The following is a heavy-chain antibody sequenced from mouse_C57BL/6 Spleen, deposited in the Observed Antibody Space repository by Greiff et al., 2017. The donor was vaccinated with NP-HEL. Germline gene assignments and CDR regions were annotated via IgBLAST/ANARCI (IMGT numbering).Heavy chain of an antibody. CDR1: GYTFTDYN. Sequence: EVQLQQSGPELVKPGASVKMSCKASGYTFTDYNMHWVKQSHGKSLEWIGYINPNNGGTSYNQKFKGKATLTVNKSSSTASMEIRSLTSEDSAVYDCERRDYYDNLDYWGQGTTLTVSS. CDR2: INPNNGGT. J-gene: IGHJ2*01. D-gene: IGHD2-1*01. CDR3: ERRDYYDNLDY. V-gene: IGHV1-22*01.